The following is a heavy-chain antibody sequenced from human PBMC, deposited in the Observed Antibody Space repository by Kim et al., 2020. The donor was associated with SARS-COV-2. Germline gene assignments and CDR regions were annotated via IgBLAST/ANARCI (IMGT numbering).Heavy chain of an antibody. CDR3: ASVDYYDSNGGLDYYFDMD. CDR2: IITIFGAA. V-gene: IGHV1-69*13. CDR1: GGTFSSYA. J-gene: IGHJ6*01. D-gene: IGHD3-22*01. Sequence: SVKVSCKASGGTFSSYAISWVRQAPGQGLEWMGGIITIFGAANYAQKFQDRVTITADESTSTAYPELSSLRSEDTAAYYYASVDYYDSNGGLDYYFDMD.